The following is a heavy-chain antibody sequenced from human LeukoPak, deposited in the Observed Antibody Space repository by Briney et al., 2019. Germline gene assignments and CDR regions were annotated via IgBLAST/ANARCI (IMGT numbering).Heavy chain of an antibody. D-gene: IGHD3-22*01. CDR1: GGSISSGSYY. CDR3: ARSLAYYDSSGYSP. J-gene: IGHJ5*02. Sequence: SETLSLTCTVSGGSISSGSYYWSWIRQPAGKGLEWIGRIYTSGSTNYNPSLKSRVTISVDTSKNQFSLKLSSVTAADTAVYYCARSLAYYDSSGYSPWGQGTLVTVSS. CDR2: IYTSGST. V-gene: IGHV4-61*02.